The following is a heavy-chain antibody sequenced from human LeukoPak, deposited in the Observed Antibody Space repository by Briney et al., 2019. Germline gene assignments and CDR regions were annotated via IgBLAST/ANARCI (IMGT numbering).Heavy chain of an antibody. V-gene: IGHV3-21*01. Sequence: GGSLRLSCAASGFTFSSYSMNWVRQAPGKGLEWVSSISSSSSYIYYADSVKGRFTISRDNAKNSLYLQMNSLRAEDTAVYYCTKGLWAGVSAARDWGQGTLVTVSS. D-gene: IGHD3-10*01. CDR3: TKGLWAGVSAARD. J-gene: IGHJ4*02. CDR2: ISSSSSYI. CDR1: GFTFSSYS.